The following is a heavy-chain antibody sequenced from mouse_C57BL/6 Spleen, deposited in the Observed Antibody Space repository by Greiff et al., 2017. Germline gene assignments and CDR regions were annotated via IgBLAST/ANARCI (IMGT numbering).Heavy chain of an antibody. CDR3: TRYDVYGSSTLFDD. Sequence: EVKVEESGGGLVQPGGSMKLSCVASGFTFSNYWMNWVRQSPEKGLEWVAQIRLKSDNYATHYAGSVKGRFTISRDDSKSSVYLQMNNLRSEDTGIYYCTRYDVYGSSTLFDDWGQGTTLTVSS. J-gene: IGHJ2*01. D-gene: IGHD1-1*01. CDR1: GFTFSNYW. V-gene: IGHV6-3*01. CDR2: IRLKSDNYAT.